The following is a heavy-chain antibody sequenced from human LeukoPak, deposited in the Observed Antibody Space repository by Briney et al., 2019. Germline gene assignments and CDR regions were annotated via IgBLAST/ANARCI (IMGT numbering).Heavy chain of an antibody. J-gene: IGHJ4*02. Sequence: ESPCLTPALSGGSPSVCTSRGGSASPGGGGGCGVYIYYSGSTNYNPSIKSRVTISVHPSKNQFSMKLSSVTAADPAVYYGARAPGGYSGYDFDYWGQGTLVTVS. CDR1: GGSPSVCTS. CDR3: ARAPGGYSGYDFDY. D-gene: IGHD5-12*01. V-gene: IGHV4-59*11. CDR2: IYYSGST.